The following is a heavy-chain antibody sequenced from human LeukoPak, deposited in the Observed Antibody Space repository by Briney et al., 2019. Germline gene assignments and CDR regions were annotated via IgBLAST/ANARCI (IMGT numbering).Heavy chain of an antibody. J-gene: IGHJ4*02. CDR3: AREITGTNGGFDY. Sequence: GGSLRLPCAASGFTVSSNYMSWVRQAPGKGLEWVSLIYTGGGTSYADSVKGRFTISRDNSKNTLYLQMNSLRAEDTAVYYCAREITGTNGGFDYWGQGTLVTVSS. V-gene: IGHV3-66*01. CDR2: IYTGGGT. D-gene: IGHD1-20*01. CDR1: GFTVSSNY.